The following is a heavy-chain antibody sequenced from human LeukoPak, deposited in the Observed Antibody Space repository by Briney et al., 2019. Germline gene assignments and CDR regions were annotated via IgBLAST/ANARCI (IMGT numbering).Heavy chain of an antibody. CDR3: ARVELLEWTTYYYYMDV. J-gene: IGHJ6*03. CDR2: IFHNGNT. CDR1: GYSISSGYY. Sequence: SETLSLTRTVSGYSISSGYYWGWIRQPPGKGLEWIGTIFHNGNTYYNPSLNSRVTISVDTSKNQFSLKLSSVTAADTAVYYCARVELLEWTTYYYYMDVWGKGTTVTVSS. D-gene: IGHD3-3*01. V-gene: IGHV4-38-2*02.